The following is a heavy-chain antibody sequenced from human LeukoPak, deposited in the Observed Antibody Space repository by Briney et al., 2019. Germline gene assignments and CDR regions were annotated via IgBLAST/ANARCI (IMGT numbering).Heavy chain of an antibody. CDR2: IYYSGST. CDR1: GGSINTYF. CDR3: ARYSSSWYDVGQYYFDY. D-gene: IGHD6-13*01. J-gene: IGHJ4*02. V-gene: IGHV4-39*01. Sequence: SETLSLTCTVSGGSINTYFWTWIRQPPGKGLEWIGSIYYSGSTYYNPSLKSRVTISVDTSKNQFSLKLSSVTAADTAVYYCARYSSSWYDVGQYYFDYWGQGTLVTVSS.